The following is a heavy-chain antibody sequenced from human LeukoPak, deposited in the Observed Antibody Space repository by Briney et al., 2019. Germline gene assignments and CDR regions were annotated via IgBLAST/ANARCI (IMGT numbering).Heavy chain of an antibody. J-gene: IGHJ4*02. Sequence: GRSLRLSCAASGFTFSNYWMSWVRQAPGKGLEWVANIKQDGSVKYYVDSVKGRFTISRDNAKNSLYLQMNSVRAEDTALYYCARVGYDSSGYVDYWGQGTPVTVSS. CDR3: ARVGYDSSGYVDY. D-gene: IGHD3-22*01. CDR1: GFTFSNYW. V-gene: IGHV3-7*01. CDR2: IKQDGSVK.